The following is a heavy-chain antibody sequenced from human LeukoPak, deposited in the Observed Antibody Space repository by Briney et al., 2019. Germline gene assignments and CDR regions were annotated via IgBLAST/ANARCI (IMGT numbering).Heavy chain of an antibody. J-gene: IGHJ4*02. CDR2: ISGSGGST. CDR1: GFTFSSYA. D-gene: IGHD3-10*01. Sequence: PGGSLRLSCAASGFTFSSYAMSWVRQAPGKGLEWVSAISGSGGSTYYADSVKGRFTISRDDSKSTLYLHMNSLRGDDTAVYYCARDPTWGVPDYFDYWGQGTLVTVSS. CDR3: ARDPTWGVPDYFDY. V-gene: IGHV3-23*01.